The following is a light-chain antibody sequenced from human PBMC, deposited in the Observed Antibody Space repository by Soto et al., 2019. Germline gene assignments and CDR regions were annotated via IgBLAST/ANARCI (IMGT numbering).Light chain of an antibody. CDR3: AAWDVSLVV. CDR1: SSNIGTNT. Sequence: QPVLTQPPSASETPGQRVTISCSGSSSNIGTNTVIWYQQLPGAAPKLLIYSDNQRPSGVPDRFSGSKSGTSASLAISGLQSEDEADYYCAAWDVSLVVFGGGTKLTVL. V-gene: IGLV1-44*01. J-gene: IGLJ2*01. CDR2: SDN.